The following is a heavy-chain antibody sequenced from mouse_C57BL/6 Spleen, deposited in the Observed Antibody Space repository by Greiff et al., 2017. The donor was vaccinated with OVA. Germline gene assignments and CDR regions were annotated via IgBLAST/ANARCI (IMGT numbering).Heavy chain of an antibody. D-gene: IGHD1-1*02. CDR2: IDPSDSYT. Sequence: QVQLQQPGAELVRPGTSVKLSCKASGYTFTSYWMHWVKQRPGQGLEWIGVIDPSDSYTNYNQKFKGKATLTVDTSSSTAYMQLSSLTSEDSAVYYCARSLYGHYAMDYWGQGTSVTVSS. J-gene: IGHJ4*01. CDR3: ARSLYGHYAMDY. CDR1: GYTFTSYW. V-gene: IGHV1-59*01.